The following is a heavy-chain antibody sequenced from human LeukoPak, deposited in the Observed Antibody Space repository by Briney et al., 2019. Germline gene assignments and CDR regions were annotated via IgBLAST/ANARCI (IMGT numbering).Heavy chain of an antibody. J-gene: IGHJ4*02. Sequence: GGSLRLSCAASGFTFSSYIMSWVRQAPGKGLEWVSGISGSGGSTSYADSVKGLFTISRDKSKNTLYLQMNSLRAEDTAVYYCAKEGNTAMAFDYWGQGTLVTVSS. V-gene: IGHV3-23*01. CDR1: GFTFSSYI. D-gene: IGHD5-18*01. CDR2: ISGSGGST. CDR3: AKEGNTAMAFDY.